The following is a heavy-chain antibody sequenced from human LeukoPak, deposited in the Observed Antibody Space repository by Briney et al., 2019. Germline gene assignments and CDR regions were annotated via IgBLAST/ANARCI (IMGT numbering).Heavy chain of an antibody. D-gene: IGHD4-23*01. J-gene: IGHJ4*02. CDR3: ARQGYGVTSQGAADY. CDR2: ISAYNGNT. CDR1: GHTFTSYG. V-gene: IGHV1-18*01. Sequence: GASVKVSCKSSGHTFTSYGISWVRQAPGQGFEWMGWISAYNGNTNYAQNLQGRVTLTTDTSTSTAYVELRSLRSDDTAVYYCARQGYGVTSQGAADYWGQGTLVTVSS.